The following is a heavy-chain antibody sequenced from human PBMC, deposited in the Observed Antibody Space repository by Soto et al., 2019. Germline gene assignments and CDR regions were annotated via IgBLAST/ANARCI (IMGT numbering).Heavy chain of an antibody. J-gene: IGHJ6*02. Sequence: ASVKVSCKASGYTFTSYDINWVRQATGQGLEWMGWMNHNSGNTGYAQKFQGRFTMTRNTSISTAYMELSSLRSEDTAVYYCARVSSSWYYYYYGMDVWGQGTTVTVSS. CDR2: MNHNSGNT. V-gene: IGHV1-8*01. CDR1: GYTFTSYD. D-gene: IGHD6-13*01. CDR3: ARVSSSWYYYYYGMDV.